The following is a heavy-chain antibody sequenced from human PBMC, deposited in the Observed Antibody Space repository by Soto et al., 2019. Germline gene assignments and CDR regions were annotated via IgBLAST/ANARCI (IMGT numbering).Heavy chain of an antibody. CDR2: ISYDGSNK. V-gene: IGHV3-30*18. D-gene: IGHD1-26*01. CDR1: GFTFISYG. Sequence: GGSLRLSCAASGFTFISYGMHWVLQAPGKGLEWVAVISYDGSNKYYADSVKGRFTISRDNSKNTLYLQMNSLRAEDTAVYYCAKEVIVYYYMDVWGKGTTVTVSS. CDR3: AKEVIVYYYMDV. J-gene: IGHJ6*03.